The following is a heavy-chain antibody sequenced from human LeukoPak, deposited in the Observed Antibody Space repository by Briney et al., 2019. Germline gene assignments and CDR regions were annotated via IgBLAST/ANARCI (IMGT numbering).Heavy chain of an antibody. CDR1: GYTFTVYY. CDR2: INPNSGDT. D-gene: IGHD2-15*01. J-gene: IGHJ5*02. V-gene: IGHV1-2*06. Sequence: ASVKVSCKASGYTFTVYYMYWVRQAPGQGLEWMGRINPNSGDTDYAQNFQGRVTMTRDTSISTACMELTNLRSDDTAVYYCARGYCSGGTCYLVENWFDPWGQGTLVTVSS. CDR3: ARGYCSGGTCYLVENWFDP.